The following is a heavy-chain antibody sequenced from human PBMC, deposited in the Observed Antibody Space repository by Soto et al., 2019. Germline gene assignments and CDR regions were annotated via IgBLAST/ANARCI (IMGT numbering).Heavy chain of an antibody. CDR1: GFTFTSSA. J-gene: IGHJ4*02. Sequence: QMQLVQSGPEVKKPGTSVKVSCKASGFTFTSSAMQWVRQARGQRLEWIGWIVVGSGNTNYAQKFQERVTITXXMXTXIAYMELSSLRSEDTAVYYCAADPGWELLRWSYFDYWGQGTLVTVSS. CDR2: IVVGSGNT. CDR3: AADPGWELLRWSYFDY. V-gene: IGHV1-58*02. D-gene: IGHD1-26*01.